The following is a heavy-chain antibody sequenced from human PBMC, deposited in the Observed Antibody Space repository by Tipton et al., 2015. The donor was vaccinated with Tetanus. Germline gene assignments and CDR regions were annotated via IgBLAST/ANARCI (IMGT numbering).Heavy chain of an antibody. Sequence: SLRLSCAASGFAFSAYWMYWVRQAPGKGLMWVSRMNSDGSSTIYADSVKGRFTISRDNAKNTLFLQMSSLRAEDTAVYYCARGRLGRDYGVDVWGQGTTVTVFS. CDR3: ARGRLGRDYGVDV. V-gene: IGHV3-74*01. CDR1: GFAFSAYW. D-gene: IGHD7-27*01. CDR2: MNSDGSST. J-gene: IGHJ6*02.